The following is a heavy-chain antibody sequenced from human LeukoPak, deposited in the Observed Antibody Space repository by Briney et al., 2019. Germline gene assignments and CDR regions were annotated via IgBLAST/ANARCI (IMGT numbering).Heavy chain of an antibody. CDR2: VSSNGAKT. CDR3: AKKEQPSYPDY. Sequence: GGSLRLSCAASGFTFSSYAITWVRQAPGKGLEWVSAVSSNGAKTYYADSVKGRFTISRDNYKNMVFLQMNSLRAEDTAVYYCAKKEQPSYPDYWGQGTLVTVSS. CDR1: GFTFSSYA. D-gene: IGHD6-13*01. J-gene: IGHJ4*02. V-gene: IGHV3-23*01.